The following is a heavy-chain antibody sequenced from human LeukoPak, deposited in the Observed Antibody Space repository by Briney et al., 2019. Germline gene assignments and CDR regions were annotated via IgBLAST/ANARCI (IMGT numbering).Heavy chain of an antibody. CDR2: INPNSGGT. CDR1: GYTFTGYY. Sequence: GASVKVSCKASGYTFTGYYMHWVRQAPGQGLEWMGWINPNSGGTNYAQKLQGRVTMTTDTSTSTAYMELRSLRSDDTAVYYCARMYYDSSGYYSYFDYWGQGTLVTVSS. CDR3: ARMYYDSSGYYSYFDY. V-gene: IGHV1-2*02. D-gene: IGHD3-22*01. J-gene: IGHJ4*02.